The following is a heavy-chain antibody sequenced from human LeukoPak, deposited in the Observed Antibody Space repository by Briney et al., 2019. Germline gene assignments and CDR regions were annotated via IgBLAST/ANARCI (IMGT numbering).Heavy chain of an antibody. V-gene: IGHV1-46*01. CDR1: GYTFTSYY. CDR2: INPSGGST. D-gene: IGHD3-10*01. J-gene: IGHJ5*02. Sequence: ASVTVSCKASGYTFTSYYMHWVRQAPGQGLEWMGIINPSGGSTSYAQKFQGRVTMTRDTSTSTVYMELSSLRSEDTAVYYCARGLLWFGELFPLSEPNWFDPWGQGTLVTVSS. CDR3: ARGLLWFGELFPLSEPNWFDP.